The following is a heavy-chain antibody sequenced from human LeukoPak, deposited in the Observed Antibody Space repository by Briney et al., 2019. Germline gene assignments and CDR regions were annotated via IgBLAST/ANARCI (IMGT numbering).Heavy chain of an antibody. CDR3: ARGDYGDYPGPFDY. D-gene: IGHD4-17*01. V-gene: IGHV3-48*04. J-gene: IGHJ4*02. CDR1: GFTFSSYG. Sequence: GGSLRLSCAASGFTFSSYGMHWVRQAPGKGLEWVSYISSSSSTIYYADSVKGRFTISRDNAKNSLYLQMNSLRAEDTAVYYCARGDYGDYPGPFDYWGQGTLVTVSS. CDR2: ISSSSSTI.